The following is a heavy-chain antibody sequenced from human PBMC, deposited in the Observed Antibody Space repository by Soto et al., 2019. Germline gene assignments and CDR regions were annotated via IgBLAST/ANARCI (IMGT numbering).Heavy chain of an antibody. CDR1: GYTFSDYD. CDR3: ARALRNHLLSDF. J-gene: IGHJ4*02. CDR2: MNPDSANT. V-gene: IGHV1-8*01. Sequence: GASVKVSCKTSGYTFSDYDITWVRQATGQGLEWMGWMNPDSANTGYAQKFQGRVTMTRDTSIHTAYMELNSLTSEDTAVYYCARALRNHLLSDFWGQGTQVTVSS. D-gene: IGHD4-17*01.